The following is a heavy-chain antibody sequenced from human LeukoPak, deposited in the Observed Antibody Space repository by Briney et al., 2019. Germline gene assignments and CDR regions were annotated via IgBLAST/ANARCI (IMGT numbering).Heavy chain of an antibody. Sequence: PGGSLRLSCAASGFTFSSYGMHWVRQAPGKGLEWVAVISYDGSNKYYADSVKGRFTISRDNSKNTLYLQMNSLRAEDTAVYYCAKTPDMATIRLYFDYWGQGTLVTVSS. CDR3: AKTPDMATIRLYFDY. D-gene: IGHD5-24*01. CDR2: ISYDGSNK. CDR1: GFTFSSYG. J-gene: IGHJ4*02. V-gene: IGHV3-30*18.